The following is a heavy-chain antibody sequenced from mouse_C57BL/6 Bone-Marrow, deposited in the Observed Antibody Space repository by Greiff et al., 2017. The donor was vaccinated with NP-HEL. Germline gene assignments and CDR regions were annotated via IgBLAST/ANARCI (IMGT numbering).Heavy chain of an antibody. V-gene: IGHV1-63*01. CDR3: ARGGIYYEYDVAWYFDV. J-gene: IGHJ1*03. Sequence: QVQLKESGAELVRPGTSVKMSCKASGYTFTNYWIGWAKQRPGHGLEWIGDIYPGGGYTNYNEKFKGKATLTADKSSSTAYMQFSSLTSEDSAIYYCARGGIYYEYDVAWYFDVWGTGTTVTVSS. D-gene: IGHD2-4*01. CDR2: IYPGGGYT. CDR1: GYTFTNYW.